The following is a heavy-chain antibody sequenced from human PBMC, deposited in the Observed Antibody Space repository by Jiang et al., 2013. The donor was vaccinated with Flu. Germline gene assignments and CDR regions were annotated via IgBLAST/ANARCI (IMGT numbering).Heavy chain of an antibody. CDR3: TREVHIVVVTAIPFDY. D-gene: IGHD2-21*02. CDR2: IRSKAYGGTT. V-gene: IGHV3-49*04. J-gene: IGHJ4*02. CDR1: GFTFGDYA. Sequence: VQLVESGGGLVQPGRSLRLSCTASGFTFGDYAMSWVRQAPGKGLEWVGFIRSKAYGGTTEYAASVKGRFTISRDDSKSIAYLQMNSLKTEDTAVYYCTREVHIVVVTAIPFDYVGPGNPGPPSP.